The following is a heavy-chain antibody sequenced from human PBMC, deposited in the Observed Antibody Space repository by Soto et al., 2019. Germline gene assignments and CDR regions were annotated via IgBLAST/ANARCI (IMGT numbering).Heavy chain of an antibody. CDR1: GGSFSGYY. CDR3: ARGFQCFCSCPFDY. Sequence: QVQLQQWGAGLLKPSETLSLTCAVYGGSFSGYYWSWIRQPPGKGLEWIGEINHSGSTNYNPSLKSRVTISVDTSKNQFSLKLSSVTAADTAVYYCARGFQCFCSCPFDYWGQGTLVTVSS. D-gene: IGHD6-6*01. J-gene: IGHJ4*02. V-gene: IGHV4-34*01. CDR2: INHSGST.